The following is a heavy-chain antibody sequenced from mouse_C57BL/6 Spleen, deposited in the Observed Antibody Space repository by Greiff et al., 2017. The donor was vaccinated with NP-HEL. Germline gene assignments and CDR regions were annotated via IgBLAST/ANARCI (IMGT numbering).Heavy chain of an antibody. CDR1: GYAFSSYW. J-gene: IGHJ4*01. D-gene: IGHD2-4*01. V-gene: IGHV1-80*01. Sequence: QVQLQQSGAELVKPGASVKISCKASGYAFSSYWMNWVKQRPGKGLEWIGQIYPGDGDTNYNGKFKGKATLTADNSSSTAYMQLSSLTSEDSAVYFCARGLRRGAMDYWGQGTAVTVSS. CDR2: IYPGDGDT. CDR3: ARGLRRGAMDY.